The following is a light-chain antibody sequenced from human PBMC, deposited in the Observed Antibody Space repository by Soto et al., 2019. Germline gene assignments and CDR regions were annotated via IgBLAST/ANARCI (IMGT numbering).Light chain of an antibody. J-gene: IGKJ2*01. V-gene: IGKV1-5*03. CDR1: QSISSW. CDR3: QQYNSYLYT. CDR2: KAS. Sequence: DIQVTQSPSTLSASVGDRVTITCRASQSISSWLAWYQQKPGKAPKLLIYKASSLESGVPSRFSGSGSGTEFTLTISSLQPDDFATYSCQQYNSYLYTFGQGTKLEIK.